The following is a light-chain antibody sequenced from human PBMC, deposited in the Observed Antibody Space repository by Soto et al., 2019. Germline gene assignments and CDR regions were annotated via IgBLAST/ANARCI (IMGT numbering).Light chain of an antibody. J-gene: IGLJ1*01. Sequence: QSALTQPPSASGSPGQSGAISCTGTSSDVGGYNYVSWYQQHPGKAPKLMIYEVNKRPSGVPDRFSGSKSGSTASLTVSGLQAEDEADYYCSSYAGSSNVFGTGTKVTVL. V-gene: IGLV2-8*01. CDR1: SSDVGGYNY. CDR3: SSYAGSSNV. CDR2: EVN.